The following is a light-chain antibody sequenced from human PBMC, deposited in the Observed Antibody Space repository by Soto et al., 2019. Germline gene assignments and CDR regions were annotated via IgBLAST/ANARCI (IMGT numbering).Light chain of an antibody. CDR2: RTS. Sequence: EIVMTQSPATLSVSPWEGATLSCRANQSVSSNLAWYQQKPGQAPRLLMFRTSSRATGFPARFSGSGSGTEFNLTISSLQSEDFGVYYCQQYTGPPTTFGQGTRLEIK. CDR3: QQYTGPPTT. V-gene: IGKV3-15*01. J-gene: IGKJ5*01. CDR1: QSVSSN.